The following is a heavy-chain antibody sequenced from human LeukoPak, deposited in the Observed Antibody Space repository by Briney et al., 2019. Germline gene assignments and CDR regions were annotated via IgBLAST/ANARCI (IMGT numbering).Heavy chain of an antibody. CDR3: ARDSVVVNDDAFDI. CDR1: GYTFTGYY. Sequence: ASVKVSCKASGYTFTGYYMHWVRQAPGQGLEWMGRINPNSGGTNYAQKFQGRVTMARDTSISTAYMEQSRLRSDDTAVYYCARDSVVVNDDAFDIWGQGTMVTVSS. J-gene: IGHJ3*02. CDR2: INPNSGGT. V-gene: IGHV1-2*06. D-gene: IGHD3-22*01.